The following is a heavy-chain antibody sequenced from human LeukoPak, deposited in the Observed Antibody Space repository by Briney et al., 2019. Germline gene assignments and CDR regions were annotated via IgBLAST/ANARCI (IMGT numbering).Heavy chain of an antibody. J-gene: IGHJ4*02. CDR1: GFTFSSYA. CDR3: ARDMYYGDSEIDY. V-gene: IGHV3-48*02. Sequence: GGSLRLSCAASGFTFSSYAMSWVRQAPGKGLEWVSYITSSSSTIYYADSVKGRFTISRDNAKNSLFLQVNSLRDEDTAVYYCARDMYYGDSEIDYWGQGTLVTVSS. CDR2: ITSSSSTI. D-gene: IGHD4-17*01.